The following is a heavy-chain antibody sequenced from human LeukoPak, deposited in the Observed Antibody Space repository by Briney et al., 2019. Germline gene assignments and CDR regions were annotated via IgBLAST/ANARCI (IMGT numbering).Heavy chain of an antibody. V-gene: IGHV4-38-2*02. CDR1: GYSISSGYY. D-gene: IGHD3-22*01. J-gene: IGHJ4*02. Sequence: SETLSLTCTVSGYSISSGYYWGWIRQPPGKGLEWIGSIYHSGSTYYNPSLKSRVTISVDTSKNQFSLKLSSVTPEDTAVYYCARDRNDSSGYYYGYWGQGTLVTVSS. CDR2: IYHSGST. CDR3: ARDRNDSSGYYYGY.